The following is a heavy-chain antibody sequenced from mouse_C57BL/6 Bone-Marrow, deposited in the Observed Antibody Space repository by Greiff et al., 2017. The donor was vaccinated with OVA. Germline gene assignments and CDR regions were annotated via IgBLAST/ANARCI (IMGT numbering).Heavy chain of an antibody. V-gene: IGHV1-61*01. CDR2: IYPSDSET. Sequence: VQLQQPGAELVRPGSSVKLSCKASGYTFTSYWMDRVKQRPGQGLEWIGNIYPSDSETHYNQKFKDKATLTVDKSSSTAYMQLSSLTSEDSAVYYCARGRDSAWFAYWGQGTLVTVSA. J-gene: IGHJ3*01. CDR1: GYTFTSYW. CDR3: ARGRDSAWFAY.